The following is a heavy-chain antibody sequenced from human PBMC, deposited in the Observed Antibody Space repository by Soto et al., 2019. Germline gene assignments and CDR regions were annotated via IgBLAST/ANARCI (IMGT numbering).Heavy chain of an antibody. CDR2: IIPIFGTA. V-gene: IGHV1-69*12. CDR3: XXXXXXXXXXXXFDL. J-gene: IGHJ2*01. Sequence: QVQLVQSGAEVKKPGSSVTVSCKASGGTFSSYTISWVRQAPGQGLEWMGGIIPIFGTANYAQKFQGRVTITADEXXXXXXXXXXXXXXXXXXXXXXXXXXXXXXXXXXFDLWGRGTLVTVSS. CDR1: GGTFSSYT.